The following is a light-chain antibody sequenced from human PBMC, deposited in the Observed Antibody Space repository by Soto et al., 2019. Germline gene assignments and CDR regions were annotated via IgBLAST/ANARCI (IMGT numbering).Light chain of an antibody. V-gene: IGKV3-20*01. J-gene: IGKJ2*01. CDR2: GAS. Sequence: EIVLTQSPGTLSLSPGERATLSCRASQSVSSSYLAWYQQKPGQAPRLLIYGASSRATGIPDRFSGSGSGTDFTLTISRPEPEDFAVYYCQQGSTFGQGTKLEIK. CDR1: QSVSSSY. CDR3: QQGST.